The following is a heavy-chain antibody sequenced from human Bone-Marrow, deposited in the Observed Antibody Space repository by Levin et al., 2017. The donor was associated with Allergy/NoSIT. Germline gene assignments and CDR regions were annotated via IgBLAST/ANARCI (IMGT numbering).Heavy chain of an antibody. CDR1: GFSLSTSGVG. J-gene: IGHJ3*02. Sequence: SGPTLVKPTQTLTLTCTFSGFSLSTSGVGVGWIRQPPGKALEWLALIYWNDDKRYSPSLKSRLTITKDTSKNQVVLTMTNMDPVDTATYYCAHRQAKFLHYDFWSGAPGAFDIWGQGTMVTVSS. V-gene: IGHV2-5*01. CDR3: AHRQAKFLHYDFWSGAPGAFDI. CDR2: IYWNDDK. D-gene: IGHD3-3*01.